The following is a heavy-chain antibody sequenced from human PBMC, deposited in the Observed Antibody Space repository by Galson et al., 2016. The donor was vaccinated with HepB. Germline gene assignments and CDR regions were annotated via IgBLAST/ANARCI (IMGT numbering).Heavy chain of an antibody. V-gene: IGHV3-21*01. CDR1: GFTFSNFN. Sequence: SLRLSCAASGFTFSNFNMNWVRQAPGKGLEWVSSISSNSLYIYYADSVKGRFTISRDNAKNSLYLQMNSLRAEDTAVYYCARDRGYCSSTRCYGVYYGMDVWGQGTTVTVSS. CDR2: ISSNSLYI. J-gene: IGHJ6*02. CDR3: ARDRGYCSSTRCYGVYYGMDV. D-gene: IGHD2-2*01.